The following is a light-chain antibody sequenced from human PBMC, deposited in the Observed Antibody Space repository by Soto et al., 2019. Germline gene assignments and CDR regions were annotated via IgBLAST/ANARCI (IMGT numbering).Light chain of an antibody. CDR3: QQYINLWT. Sequence: DIVMTQSPATLSVSPGERATLSCRASQSVSSNLAWYQQRPGQAPRLLIYDASTRATGIPARFSGSGSGTEFTLTISSLQSEDFAVYYCQQYINLWTFGQGTKVDIK. CDR1: QSVSSN. CDR2: DAS. J-gene: IGKJ1*01. V-gene: IGKV3-15*01.